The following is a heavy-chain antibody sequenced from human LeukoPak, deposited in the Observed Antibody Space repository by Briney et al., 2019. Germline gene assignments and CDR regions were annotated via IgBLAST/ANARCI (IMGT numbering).Heavy chain of an antibody. CDR3: ARDQGSFDY. V-gene: IGHV3-74*01. CDR1: GFSFSSYW. Sequence: PGGSLRLSCATSGFSFSSYWMHWIRQAPGKGLVWVSRIHSDGIGTSYADSVRGRFIISRDNAKNTLYLQTNSLRAEDTAVYYCARDQGSFDYWGQGTLVTISS. J-gene: IGHJ4*02. CDR2: IHSDGIGT.